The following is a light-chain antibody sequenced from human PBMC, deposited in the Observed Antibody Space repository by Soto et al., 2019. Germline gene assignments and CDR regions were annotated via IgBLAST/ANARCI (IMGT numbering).Light chain of an antibody. V-gene: IGKV3-15*01. J-gene: IGKJ1*01. Sequence: EVLMTQSPATLSVSPGEIVILSCRASQRISNDLAWYQQKAGQAPRLLIYDASTRATGIPARFSGSGSGTEFTLTISSLQSEDFAVYFCQQYNNWPPWTFGQGTKVDIK. CDR1: QRISND. CDR3: QQYNNWPPWT. CDR2: DAS.